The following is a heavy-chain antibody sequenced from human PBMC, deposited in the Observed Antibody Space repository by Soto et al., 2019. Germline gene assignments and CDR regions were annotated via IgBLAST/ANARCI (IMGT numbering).Heavy chain of an antibody. Sequence: QVQLVQSGAEVKKPGASVKVSCKASGYTFTSYYMHWVRQAPGQGLEWMGIINPSGGSTSYAKKFKGGVTMTRDTSTRTVYMELSSLRSEDTAVYYCAREQNTAMVKGEYYFDYWGQGTLVTVSS. CDR1: GYTFTSYY. CDR2: INPSGGST. V-gene: IGHV1-46*01. CDR3: AREQNTAMVKGEYYFDY. J-gene: IGHJ4*02. D-gene: IGHD5-18*01.